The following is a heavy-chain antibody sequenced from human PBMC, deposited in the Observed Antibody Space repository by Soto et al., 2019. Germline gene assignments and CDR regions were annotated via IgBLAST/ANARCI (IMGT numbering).Heavy chain of an antibody. Sequence: QVQLQESGPGLVKPSETLSLTCTVSGGSISSYYWSWIRQPPGKGLEWIGYIYYSGSTNYNPSLNSRVTISVDTSKNQFSLKLSSVTAADTAVYYCASQYYDFWSGYAWFDPWGQGTLVTVSS. J-gene: IGHJ5*02. CDR1: GGSISSYY. V-gene: IGHV4-59*01. D-gene: IGHD3-3*01. CDR3: ASQYYDFWSGYAWFDP. CDR2: IYYSGST.